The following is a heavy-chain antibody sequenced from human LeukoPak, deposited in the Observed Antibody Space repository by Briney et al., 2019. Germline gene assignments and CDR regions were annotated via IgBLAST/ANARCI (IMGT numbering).Heavy chain of an antibody. J-gene: IGHJ6*03. Sequence: GPMKVSCKASGYTFTSYDINWVRQATGQGLEWMGWMNPNSGNTGYAQKFQGRVTMTRNTSISTAYMELSSLRSEDTAVYYCARGWVEGYMDVWGKGTTVTISS. CDR1: GYTFTSYD. V-gene: IGHV1-8*01. CDR2: MNPNSGNT. CDR3: ARGWVEGYMDV. D-gene: IGHD7-27*01.